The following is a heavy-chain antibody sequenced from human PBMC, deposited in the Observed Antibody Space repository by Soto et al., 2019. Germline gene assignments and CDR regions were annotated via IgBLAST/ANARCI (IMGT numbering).Heavy chain of an antibody. CDR2: IYYSGST. J-gene: IGHJ4*01. D-gene: IGHD4-17*01. Sequence: SETLSLTCTVSGGSISSYYWSWIRQPPGKGLEWIGYIYYSGSTNYNPSLKSRVTISVDTSKNQFSLKLSSVTAADTAVYYCARSEATVLAYWGHGTLVTVSS. V-gene: IGHV4-59*12. CDR3: ARSEATVLAY. CDR1: GGSISSYY.